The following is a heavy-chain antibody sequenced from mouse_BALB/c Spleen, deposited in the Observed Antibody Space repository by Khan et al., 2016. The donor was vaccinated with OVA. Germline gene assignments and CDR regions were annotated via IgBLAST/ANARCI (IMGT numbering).Heavy chain of an antibody. J-gene: IGHJ3*01. CDR1: GFTFSSHS. CDR3: ADHGTGSFAY. V-gene: IGHV5-6*01. CDR2: ISRGGDYT. D-gene: IGHD4-1*01. Sequence: EVELVESGGDLVKPGGSLKLSCAASGFTFSSHSMSWVRQTPDNRLEWVASISRGGDYTYYPDSVKGRFTISRDNAKNTLYLQMSDLKSEDTAMYYCADHGTGSFAYWGQGTLVTVAA.